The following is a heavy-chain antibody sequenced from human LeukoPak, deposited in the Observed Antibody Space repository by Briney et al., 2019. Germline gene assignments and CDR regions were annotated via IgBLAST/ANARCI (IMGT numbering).Heavy chain of an antibody. J-gene: IGHJ4*02. CDR3: ASTLQ. V-gene: IGHV3-30-3*01. CDR1: GFTFSSYA. CDR2: ISYDGSNK. Sequence: GSXRLXCXASGFTFSSYAMHWVRQAPGKGLEWVAVISYDGSNKYYADSVKGRFTISRDNSKNTLYLQMNSLRAEDTAVYYCASTLQWGQGTLVTVSS.